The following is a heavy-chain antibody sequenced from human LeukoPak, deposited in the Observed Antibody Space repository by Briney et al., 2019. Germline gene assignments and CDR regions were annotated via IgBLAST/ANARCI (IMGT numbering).Heavy chain of an antibody. D-gene: IGHD3-10*01. V-gene: IGHV3-49*04. Sequence: GGSLRLSCAASGFTFSSYAMNWVRQAPGKGLEWVGFIRSKAYGGTTEYAASVKGRFTISRDDSKSIAYLQMNSLKTEDTAVYYCTRVDQYYYGSGSYGYFDYWGQGTLVTVSS. CDR2: IRSKAYGGTT. J-gene: IGHJ4*02. CDR3: TRVDQYYYGSGSYGYFDY. CDR1: GFTFSSYA.